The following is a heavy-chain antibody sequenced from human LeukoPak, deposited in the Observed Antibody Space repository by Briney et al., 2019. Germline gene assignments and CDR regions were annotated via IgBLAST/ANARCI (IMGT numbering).Heavy chain of an antibody. CDR2: INHSGST. J-gene: IGHJ5*02. CDR1: GGSFSGYY. V-gene: IGHV4-34*01. CDR3: ARGNYDFWSGYYTWWFDP. Sequence: SETLSLTCAVYGGSFSGYYWSWIRQPPGKGLEWIGEINHSGSTNYNPSLKSRVTISVDTSKNQFSLKLSSVTAADTAVYYCARGNYDFWSGYYTWWFDPWGQGTLVTVSS. D-gene: IGHD3-3*01.